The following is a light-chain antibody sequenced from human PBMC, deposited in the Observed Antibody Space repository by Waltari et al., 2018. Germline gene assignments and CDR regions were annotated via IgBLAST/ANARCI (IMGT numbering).Light chain of an antibody. CDR3: AVWDDSLNGWV. J-gene: IGLJ3*02. V-gene: IGLV1-44*01. CDR1: NSNIGSNT. Sequence: QSVLTQPPSASGTPGQRVTISCSGSNSNIGSNTVSWYEQPPGMAPKLLIFRNDPRPAGGPARFSGSKSGTSAALAISGLQSEDEADYYCAVWDDSLNGWVFGGGTRLTVL. CDR2: RND.